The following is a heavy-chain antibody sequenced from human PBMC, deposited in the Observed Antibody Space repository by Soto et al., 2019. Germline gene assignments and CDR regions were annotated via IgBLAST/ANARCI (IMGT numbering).Heavy chain of an antibody. CDR2: TYYRSKWYN. Sequence: SQTLSLTCAISGDSVSSHSAAWNWIRQSPSRGLEWLGRTYYRSKWYNDYAVSVKSRIIINPDTSKHQFSLQLNSVTPEDTAVYYCARDDHCSGGSCYNLADYWGQGTLVTVSS. CDR1: GDSVSSHSAA. V-gene: IGHV6-1*01. J-gene: IGHJ4*02. D-gene: IGHD2-15*01. CDR3: ARDDHCSGGSCYNLADY.